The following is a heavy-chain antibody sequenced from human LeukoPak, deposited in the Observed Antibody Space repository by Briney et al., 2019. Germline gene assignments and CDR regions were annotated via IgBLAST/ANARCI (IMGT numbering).Heavy chain of an antibody. Sequence: ASVKVSCKASGYTFTSYDINWVRQATGQGLEWMGWMNPNSGNTGYAQKFQGRVTMTRNTSIGTAYMELSSLRSEDTAVYYCARVLSIAAAGRLGYWGQGTLVTVSS. D-gene: IGHD6-13*01. CDR3: ARVLSIAAAGRLGY. CDR1: GYTFTSYD. J-gene: IGHJ4*02. V-gene: IGHV1-8*01. CDR2: MNPNSGNT.